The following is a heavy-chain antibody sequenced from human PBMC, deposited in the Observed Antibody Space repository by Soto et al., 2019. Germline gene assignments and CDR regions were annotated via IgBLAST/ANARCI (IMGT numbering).Heavy chain of an antibody. CDR3: ARGVGFGYYYYHMDL. J-gene: IGHJ6*02. V-gene: IGHV4-61*01. CDR2: IYYSGSA. CDR1: GGSVVNISDC. D-gene: IGHD3-10*01. Sequence: SETLSLTCTVSGGSVVNISDCFIGVGQRPGKGLEWIGYIYYSGSADYNPSLGSRVTISLDTSKNQFSLKLSSVTTADTAVYYCARGVGFGYYYYHMDLWGQGTTVTVSS.